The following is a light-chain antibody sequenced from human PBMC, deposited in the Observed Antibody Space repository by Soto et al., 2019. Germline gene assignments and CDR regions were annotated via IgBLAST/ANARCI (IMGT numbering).Light chain of an antibody. CDR1: ESVSSSY. CDR2: GAS. CDR3: QHYGSYPIT. Sequence: EIVLMQSPGTLSLSPGERSTLSCMASESVSSSYLAWYQQKPGQAPRLLIDGASSRATGIPDRFSGSGSATDFTLTISILEPEYFALYYCQHYGSYPITFGQGTKVDIK. V-gene: IGKV3-20*01. J-gene: IGKJ1*01.